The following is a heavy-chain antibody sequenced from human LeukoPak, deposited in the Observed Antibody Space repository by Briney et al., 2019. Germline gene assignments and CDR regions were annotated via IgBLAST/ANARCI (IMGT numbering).Heavy chain of an antibody. V-gene: IGHV3-23*01. CDR1: GFTFSSYA. Sequence: GGSLRLSCAASGFTFSSYAMSWVRQAPGKGLEWVSAISGSGGSTYYADSVKGRFTIPRDNSKNTLYLQMNSLRAEDTAVYYCAKDSHVVVVAGFFDYWGQGTLVTVSS. CDR2: ISGSGGST. J-gene: IGHJ4*02. CDR3: AKDSHVVVVAGFFDY. D-gene: IGHD2-15*01.